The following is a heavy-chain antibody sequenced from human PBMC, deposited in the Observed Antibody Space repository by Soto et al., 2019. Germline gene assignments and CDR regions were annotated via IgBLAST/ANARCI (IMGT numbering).Heavy chain of an antibody. V-gene: IGHV1-69*13. CDR2: IIPIFGTA. Sequence: SVKVSCKASGGTFSSYAISWVRQPPGQGLEWMGGIIPIFGTANYAQKFQGRVTITADESTSTAYMELSSLRSEDTAVYYCASGVIVATMHHYYYYGMDVWGQGTTVTVSS. CDR1: GGTFSSYA. D-gene: IGHD5-12*01. CDR3: ASGVIVATMHHYYYYGMDV. J-gene: IGHJ6*02.